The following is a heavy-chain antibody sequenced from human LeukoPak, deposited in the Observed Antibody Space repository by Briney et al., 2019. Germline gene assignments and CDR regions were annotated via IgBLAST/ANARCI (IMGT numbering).Heavy chain of an antibody. D-gene: IGHD6-13*01. CDR2: MIAYNGNT. V-gene: IGHV1-18*01. Sequence: AAVPVSRMASGYTFTSYGISWLGQPPAQGLAWVGWMIAYNGNTNYAQKLEGRVTMTTDTSTSTAYMELRSLRSDDTAVYYCARVPGIAAAGDYWGQGTLVTVSS. J-gene: IGHJ4*02. CDR1: GYTFTSYG. CDR3: ARVPGIAAAGDY.